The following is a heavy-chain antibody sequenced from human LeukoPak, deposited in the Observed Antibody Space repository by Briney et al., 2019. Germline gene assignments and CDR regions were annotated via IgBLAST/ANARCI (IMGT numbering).Heavy chain of an antibody. J-gene: IGHJ4*02. Sequence: ASLKVSCKTSGYIFTAYDIHWVRQAPGQGLEWMGWISAQNGDTYYAQQVQGRVTMTTDTSTGTAYMELKSLTSDDTAVYYCVREPAGYSSTWPYDYWGQGTLVTVSS. CDR3: VREPAGYSSTWPYDY. CDR2: ISAQNGDT. CDR1: GYIFTAYD. D-gene: IGHD6-13*01. V-gene: IGHV1-18*04.